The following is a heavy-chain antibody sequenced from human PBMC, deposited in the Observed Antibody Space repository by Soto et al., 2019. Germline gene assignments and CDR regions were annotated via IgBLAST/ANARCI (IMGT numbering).Heavy chain of an antibody. CDR2: INAGNGNT. CDR3: ASDSYYYGMDV. Sequence: QVQLVQSGAEEKKPGASVKVSCKASGYTFTSYAMHWVRQAPGQRLEWMGWINAGNGNTKYSQKFQGRVTITTDTAASTAYRELSSLKSDDTAVYDWASDSYYYGMDVWGQGTTVTVSS. V-gene: IGHV1-3*05. CDR1: GYTFTSYA. J-gene: IGHJ6*02.